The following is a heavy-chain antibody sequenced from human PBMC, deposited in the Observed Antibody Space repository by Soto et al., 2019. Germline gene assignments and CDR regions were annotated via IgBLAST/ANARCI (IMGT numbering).Heavy chain of an antibody. J-gene: IGHJ5*02. D-gene: IGHD3-3*01. CDR2: ISNTGSTI. Sequence: PGGSLRLSCAASGFMFSSYEMNWVRQAPGKGLEWVSYISNTGSTIYYADSVKGRFTISRDNTKNSLNLQMNSLRAEDTAVYYCARDLWSGYAFPWGQGTLVTVSS. CDR1: GFMFSSYE. V-gene: IGHV3-48*03. CDR3: ARDLWSGYAFP.